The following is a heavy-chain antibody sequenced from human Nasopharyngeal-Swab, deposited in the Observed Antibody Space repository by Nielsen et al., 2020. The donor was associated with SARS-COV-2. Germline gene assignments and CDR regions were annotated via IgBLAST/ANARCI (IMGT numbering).Heavy chain of an antibody. CDR3: ARGRIVIGWFGVDYYYYYMDV. D-gene: IGHD3-10*01. CDR1: GYTFTSYD. J-gene: IGHJ6*03. CDR2: MNPNSGNT. V-gene: IGHV1-8*01. Sequence: ASVKVSCKASGYTFTSYDINWVRQATGQGLEWMGWMNPNSGNTGYAQKFQGRVTMTRNTSISTAYMELSSLRSEDTAVYYCARGRIVIGWFGVDYYYYYMDVWGKGTTVTVSS.